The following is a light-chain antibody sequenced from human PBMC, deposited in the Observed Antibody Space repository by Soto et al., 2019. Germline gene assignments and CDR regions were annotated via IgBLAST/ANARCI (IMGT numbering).Light chain of an antibody. J-gene: IGLJ1*01. CDR2: DVT. CDR3: TSYTNISTYV. CDR1: SSDVGAYNY. V-gene: IGLV2-14*01. Sequence: QSALTQPASVSGPPGQSITISCTGTSSDVGAYNYVSWYQHHPGKAPSLVIYDVTSRPSGISDRFSGSKSGNTASLTISGLLAEDEADYYCTSYTNISTYVFGTGTKVTVL.